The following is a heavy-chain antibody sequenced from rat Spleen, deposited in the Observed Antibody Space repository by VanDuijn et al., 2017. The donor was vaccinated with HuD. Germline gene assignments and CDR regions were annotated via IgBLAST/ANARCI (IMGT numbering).Heavy chain of an antibody. V-gene: IGHV5-25*01. CDR1: GFNFNDYW. J-gene: IGHJ2*01. CDR3: ARRHYGYTDYFDY. Sequence: EVKLVESGGGLVQPGRSLKLSCAASGFNFNDYWMGWVRQAPGKGLEWVTSISPSGGGTYYRDSVKGRFTISRDNAKSTLSLQMDSLRSEDTATYYCARRHYGYTDYFDYWGQGVMVTVSS. D-gene: IGHD1-9*01. CDR2: ISPSGGGT.